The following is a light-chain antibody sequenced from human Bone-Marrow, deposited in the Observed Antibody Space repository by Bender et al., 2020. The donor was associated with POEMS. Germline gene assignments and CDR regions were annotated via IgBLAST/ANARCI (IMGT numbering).Light chain of an antibody. CDR1: SSDVGSYDL. Sequence: QSALTQPASVSGSPGQSITISCTGTSSDVGSYDLVSWYQQHPGKAPKLMIYGGTQRPSGVSNRFSGSKSGNTASLTISGLQADDEAYYHCCSYAAGPGHVVFGGGTMLTVL. J-gene: IGLJ2*01. V-gene: IGLV2-23*01. CDR2: GGT. CDR3: CSYAAGPGHVV.